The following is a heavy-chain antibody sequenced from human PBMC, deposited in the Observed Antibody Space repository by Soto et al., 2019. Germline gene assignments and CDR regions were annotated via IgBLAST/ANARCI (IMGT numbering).Heavy chain of an antibody. CDR2: IYYTGST. V-gene: IGHV4-61*03. J-gene: IGHJ5*02. Sequence: SETLSLTCTVSGASISGGTYYWTWIRQAPGKELEWVGHIYYTGSTNYNPALNDRVTISVDTSKNHFSLQLTSVAAADTAVYYCARGAGFSYASTWFDIWGQGTLVTVS. CDR1: GASISGGTYY. CDR3: ARGAGFSYASTWFDI. D-gene: IGHD5-18*01.